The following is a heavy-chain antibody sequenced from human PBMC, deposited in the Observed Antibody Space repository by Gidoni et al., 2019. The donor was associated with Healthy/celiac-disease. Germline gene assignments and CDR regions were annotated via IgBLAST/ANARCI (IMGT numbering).Heavy chain of an antibody. V-gene: IGHV4-39*01. J-gene: IGHJ5*02. CDR2: IYYSGST. CDR1: GGSISSSSYY. CDR3: ARLLPLRGYSGYEENWFDP. D-gene: IGHD5-12*01. Sequence: QLQLQESGPGLVKPSETLSLTCTVSGGSISSSSYYWGWIRQPPGKGLEWIGSIYYSGSTYYNPSLKSRVTISVDTSKNQFSLKLSSVTAADTAVYYCARLLPLRGYSGYEENWFDPWGQGTLVTVSS.